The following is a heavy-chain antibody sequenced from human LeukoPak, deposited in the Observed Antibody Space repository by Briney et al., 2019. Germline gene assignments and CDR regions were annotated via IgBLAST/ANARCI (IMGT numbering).Heavy chain of an antibody. CDR2: INHSGST. J-gene: IGHJ6*04. D-gene: IGHD3-10*01. Sequence: SETLSLTCAVYGGSFSGYYWSWIRQPPGKGLEWIGEINHSGSTNYNPSLKSRVTISVDTYKNQFSLKLSSVTAADTAVYYCAKGRGAVYGSGSYRYYYYGMDVWGKGTTVTVSS. V-gene: IGHV4-34*01. CDR3: AKGRGAVYGSGSYRYYYYGMDV. CDR1: GGSFSGYY.